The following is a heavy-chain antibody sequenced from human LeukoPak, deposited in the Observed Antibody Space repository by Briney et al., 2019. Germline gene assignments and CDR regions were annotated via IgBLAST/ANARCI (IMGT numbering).Heavy chain of an antibody. Sequence: GGSLRLSCAASGFTFSSYSMNWVRQAPGKGLEWVSSISSSSSYIYYADSVKGRFTISRDNAKNSLYLQMNSLRAEDTAVYYCARGATRDIVVVVAATANSWAFDIWGQGTMVTVSS. CDR1: GFTFSSYS. D-gene: IGHD2-15*01. CDR2: ISSSSSYI. V-gene: IGHV3-21*01. J-gene: IGHJ3*02. CDR3: ARGATRDIVVVVAATANSWAFDI.